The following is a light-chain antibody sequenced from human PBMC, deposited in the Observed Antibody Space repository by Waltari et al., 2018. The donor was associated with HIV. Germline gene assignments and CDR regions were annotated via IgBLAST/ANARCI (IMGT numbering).Light chain of an antibody. CDR2: GDA. Sequence: SYVLPQPPSVSVAPGQTAGITCGGDNIGSKSMHWYQQKPGQAPVLLVYGDADRPSGIPERFSGSNSENTATLTIGRVEAGDEADYYCQVWDSGSAHVVFGGGTNLAVL. CDR3: QVWDSGSAHVV. V-gene: IGLV3-21*02. CDR1: NIGSKS. J-gene: IGLJ2*01.